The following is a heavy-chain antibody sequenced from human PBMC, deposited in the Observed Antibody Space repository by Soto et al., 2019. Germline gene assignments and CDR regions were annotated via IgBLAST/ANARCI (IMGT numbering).Heavy chain of an antibody. CDR2: ITHDGSQK. D-gene: IGHD3-22*01. J-gene: IGHJ4*02. Sequence: GGSLRLSCGVSGFTCRSYAMYWVRQAPGKGLEWVAVITHDGSQKFYADYVKGRFTISRDNSRDTPYLQMNNLREDDTPMYYVARDPFDYDSAIVHPPSRGFDYWGQGTMVTVSS. CDR3: ARDPFDYDSAIVHPPSRGFDY. CDR1: GFTCRSYA. V-gene: IGHV3-30-3*01.